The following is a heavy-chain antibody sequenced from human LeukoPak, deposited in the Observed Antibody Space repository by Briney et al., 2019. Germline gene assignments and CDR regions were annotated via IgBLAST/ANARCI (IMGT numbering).Heavy chain of an antibody. Sequence: PAEPLPLTCSVSGDSVNSYYWRWIRQPPEKRLERIGYCSSHATTNSTPSRRSRFIMAVDTAKNHISLTLTSVTAADTVTYYWAGLGCLGGGGFDHWGRGTLVTVSS. J-gene: IGHJ5*02. V-gene: IGHV4-59*08. D-gene: IGHD2-21*01. CDR1: GDSVNSYY. CDR3: AGLGCLGGGGFDH. CDR2: CSSHATT.